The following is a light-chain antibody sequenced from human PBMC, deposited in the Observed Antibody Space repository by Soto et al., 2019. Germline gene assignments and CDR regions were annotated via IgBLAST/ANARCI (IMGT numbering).Light chain of an antibody. CDR1: QSISNS. V-gene: IGKV3-15*01. Sequence: EIGMTQSPASLSVSPGETATLSCRASQSISNSLAWYQQKPGQAPSLLIYGASTRATGIPARFSGSGSGTECALTISSLQSEDSALYYCQQYNNWPPGTFGQGTKLEIK. J-gene: IGKJ2*01. CDR2: GAS. CDR3: QQYNNWPPGT.